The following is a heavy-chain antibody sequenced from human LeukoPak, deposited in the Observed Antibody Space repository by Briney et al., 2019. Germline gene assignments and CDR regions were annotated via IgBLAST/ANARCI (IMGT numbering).Heavy chain of an antibody. D-gene: IGHD3-9*01. CDR3: ARDYDILTGYSRFDY. CDR1: GFTFSSYS. J-gene: IGHJ4*02. Sequence: GGSLRLSCAASGFTFSSYSINWVRQAPGKGLEWVSYISSSGSYKYYADSVKGRFTVSRDNAKNSLYLQMNSLRAEDTAVYYCARDYDILTGYSRFDYWGQGTLVTVSS. V-gene: IGHV3-21*01. CDR2: ISSSGSYK.